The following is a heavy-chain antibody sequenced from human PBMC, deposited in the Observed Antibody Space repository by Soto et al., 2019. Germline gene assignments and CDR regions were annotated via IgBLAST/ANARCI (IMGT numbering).Heavy chain of an antibody. CDR1: GYTFTSYD. D-gene: IGHD6-19*01. V-gene: IGHV1-8*01. CDR3: ARGPPKQWLVRRYWFDP. CDR2: MNPNSGNT. J-gene: IGHJ5*02. Sequence: QVQLVQSGAEVKKPGASVKVSCKASGYTFTSYDINWVRQATGQGLEWMGWMNPNSGNTGYAQKFQGRVTMTRNTSISTAYMELRSLRSEVTAVYYCARGPPKQWLVRRYWFDPWGQGTLVTVSS.